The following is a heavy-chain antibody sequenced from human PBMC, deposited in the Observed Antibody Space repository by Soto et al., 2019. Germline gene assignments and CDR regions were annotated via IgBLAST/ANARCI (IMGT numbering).Heavy chain of an antibody. J-gene: IGHJ4*02. CDR3: ARLRPVYYGDAGIDY. Sequence: EVQLVESGGGLVQPGGSLRLSCAASGFTFSDHYMDWVRQAPGKGLEWVGRTRNKANSYTTEYAASVKVRFNISRDDSNNSLYLQMNSLKTEDTAVYYCARLRPVYYGDAGIDYWGQGTLVTVSS. V-gene: IGHV3-72*01. D-gene: IGHD4-17*01. CDR2: TRNKANSYTT. CDR1: GFTFSDHY.